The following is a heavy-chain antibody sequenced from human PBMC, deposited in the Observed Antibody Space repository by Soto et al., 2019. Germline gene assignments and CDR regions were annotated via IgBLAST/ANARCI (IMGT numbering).Heavy chain of an antibody. CDR3: ARGLVVAPAALALDY. CDR2: IHHSGST. Sequence: QVQLQESGPGLVKPSGTLSLTCAVSGASISSSDWWTWVRQPQGKGLEWIAEIHHSGSTNHNPSLKGRVTMSVDKSKNQFSLRLSSVTAADTAVYYCARGLVVAPAALALDYWGQGNLVTVSS. D-gene: IGHD2-2*01. J-gene: IGHJ4*02. V-gene: IGHV4-4*02. CDR1: GASISSSDW.